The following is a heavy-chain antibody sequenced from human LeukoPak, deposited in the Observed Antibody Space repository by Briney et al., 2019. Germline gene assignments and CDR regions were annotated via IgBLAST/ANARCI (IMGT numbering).Heavy chain of an antibody. CDR3: ARYVWGSYPTFEDY. D-gene: IGHD3-16*02. V-gene: IGHV4-59*01. J-gene: IGHJ4*02. Sequence: SETLSLTCTVSGGSISSYYWSWIRQPPGKGLEWMGYIYYSGSTNYNPSLKSRVTISVDTSKNQFSLKLSSVTAADTAVYYCARYVWGSYPTFEDYWGQGTLVTVSS. CDR1: GGSISSYY. CDR2: IYYSGST.